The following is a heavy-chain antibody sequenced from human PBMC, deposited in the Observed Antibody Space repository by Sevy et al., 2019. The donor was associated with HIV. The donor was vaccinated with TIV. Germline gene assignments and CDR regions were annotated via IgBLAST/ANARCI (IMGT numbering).Heavy chain of an antibody. CDR2: ISGSSGTT. CDR1: GLTFSNYV. CDR3: ARNLSPSGAFDI. J-gene: IGHJ3*02. D-gene: IGHD6-25*01. V-gene: IGHV3-23*01. Sequence: GGSLRLSCAASGLTFSNYVMSWVRQAPGKGLEWLSVISGSSGTTYAEESVKGRFTISRDNSTNTLYLHMSSLGAEDTAVYYCARNLSPSGAFDIWGQGTRVTVSS.